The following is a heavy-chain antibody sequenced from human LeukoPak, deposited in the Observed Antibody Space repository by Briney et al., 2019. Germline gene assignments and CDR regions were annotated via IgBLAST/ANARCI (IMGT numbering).Heavy chain of an antibody. CDR1: GGSISSSSYY. CDR3: ARHSGPGAVAGTIGY. J-gene: IGHJ4*02. Sequence: SETLSLTCTVSGGSISSSSYYWGWLRQPPGKGLEWIGSIYYSGSTYYNPSLKSRVTISVDTSKNQFSLKLSSVTAADTAVYYCARHSGPGAVAGTIGYWGQGTLVTVSS. V-gene: IGHV4-39*01. D-gene: IGHD6-19*01. CDR2: IYYSGST.